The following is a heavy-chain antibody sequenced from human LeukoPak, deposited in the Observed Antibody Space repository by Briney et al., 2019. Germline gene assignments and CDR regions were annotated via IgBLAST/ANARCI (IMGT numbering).Heavy chain of an antibody. CDR2: IYYSGST. V-gene: IGHV4-31*03. J-gene: IGHJ5*02. CDR1: GGSISSGGYY. Sequence: PSETLSLTCTVSGGSISSGGYYWSWIRQHPGKGLEWIGYIYYSGSTYYNPSLKSRVTISVDTSKNQFSLKLGSVTAADTAVYYCAREFRTFDVFDPWGQGTLVTVSS. D-gene: IGHD3-9*01. CDR3: AREFRTFDVFDP.